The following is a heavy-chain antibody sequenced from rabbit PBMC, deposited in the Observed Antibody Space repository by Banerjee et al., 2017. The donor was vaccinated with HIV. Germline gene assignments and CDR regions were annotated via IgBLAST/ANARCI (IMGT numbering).Heavy chain of an antibody. D-gene: IGHD4-2*01. J-gene: IGHJ4*01. CDR2: IANGDGST. Sequence: QEQLVEYGGDLVQPEGSLTLTCTASGFSFSSSYWISWVRQAPGKGPEWIACIANGDGSTYYANWAKGRFTISKTSSTTVTLQMTSLTAADTATYFCARGRDVGYAGLNLWGQGTLVTVS. CDR3: ARGRDVGYAGLNL. CDR1: GFSFSSSYW. V-gene: IGHV1S45*01.